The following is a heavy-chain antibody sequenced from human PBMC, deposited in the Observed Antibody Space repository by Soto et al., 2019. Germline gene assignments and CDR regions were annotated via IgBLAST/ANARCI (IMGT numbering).Heavy chain of an antibody. CDR1: GGSISGTTYP. J-gene: IGHJ4*02. D-gene: IGHD6-13*01. CDR3: ARGQGAAAGHSNFDY. CDR2: IYDSGNN. Sequence: QLQLHESGSGLVKPSQTLSLTCAVSGGSISGTTYPWNWIRQPPGKGLEWIGYIYDSGNNYYNPSLKSQFSISVDRSKNQFSLKLSSVTAADTAVYYCARGQGAAAGHSNFDYWGQGALVTVSS. V-gene: IGHV4-30-2*01.